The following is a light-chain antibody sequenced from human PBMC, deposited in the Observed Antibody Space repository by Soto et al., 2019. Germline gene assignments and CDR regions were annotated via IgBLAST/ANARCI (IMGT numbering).Light chain of an antibody. CDR1: SRDVGGSNY. J-gene: IGLJ1*01. Sequence: QSVLIQPASVSGSPGQSITISCTGTSRDVGGSNYVSWYQHHPHRAPKLLIYEVNYRPSGVSSRFSGSKSGNTASLTISGLQAEDEADYYCSSYTSSNTLEVLGVGTRSPS. V-gene: IGLV2-14*01. CDR3: SSYTSSNTLEV. CDR2: EVN.